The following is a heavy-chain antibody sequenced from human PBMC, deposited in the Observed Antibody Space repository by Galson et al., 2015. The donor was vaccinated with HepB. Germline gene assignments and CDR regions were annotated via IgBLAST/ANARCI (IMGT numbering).Heavy chain of an antibody. D-gene: IGHD4-17*01. J-gene: IGHJ4*02. CDR2: IYYSGST. CDR3: ARGALGDYVVPFDY. CDR1: GGSISSSSYY. Sequence: SETLSLTCTVSGGSISSSSYYWGWIRQPPGKGLEWIGSIYYSGSTYYNPSLKSRVTISVDTSKNQFSLKLSSVTAADTAVYYCARGALGDYVVPFDYWGQGTLVTVSS. V-gene: IGHV4-39*01.